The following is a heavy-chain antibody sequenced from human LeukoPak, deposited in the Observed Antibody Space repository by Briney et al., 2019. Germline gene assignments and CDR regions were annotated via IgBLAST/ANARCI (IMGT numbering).Heavy chain of an antibody. CDR2: ISGSGGST. D-gene: IGHD6-6*01. J-gene: IGHJ4*02. CDR3: ARSFQYSSSSPFDY. CDR1: GFTFSSYG. Sequence: GGSLRLSCAASGFTFSSYGMSWVRQAPGKGLEWVSAISGSGGSTYYADSVKGRFTISRDNSKNTLYLQMNSLRAEDTAVYYCARSFQYSSSSPFDYWGLGTLVTVSS. V-gene: IGHV3-23*01.